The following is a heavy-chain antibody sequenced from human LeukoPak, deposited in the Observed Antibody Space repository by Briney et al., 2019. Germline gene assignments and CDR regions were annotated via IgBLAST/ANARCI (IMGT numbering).Heavy chain of an antibody. CDR1: GFTFSSYG. Sequence: GRSLRLSCAASGFTFSSYGMHWVRQAPGKGLEWVAVISYDGSNKYYADSVKGRFTISRDNSKRTLFLQTDSLRGEDTAVYYCANGGYYSLDSWGQGTLVTVSS. D-gene: IGHD2-15*01. CDR2: ISYDGSNK. V-gene: IGHV3-30*18. CDR3: ANGGYYSLDS. J-gene: IGHJ4*02.